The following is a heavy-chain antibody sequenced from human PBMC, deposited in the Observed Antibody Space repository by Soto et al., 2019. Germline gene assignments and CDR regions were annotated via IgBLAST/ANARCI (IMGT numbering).Heavy chain of an antibody. Sequence: ASVKVSCKASGYSFTSLDINWVRQTAGQGLEWMGWMQPSTGRTGYAQNFRGRVTMTQNTAIGTAYMELSSLRSDDTATYYCTRAYGAETFDFWGQGTRVTVSS. CDR1: GYSFTSLD. D-gene: IGHD3-10*01. CDR2: MQPSTGRT. J-gene: IGHJ5*01. V-gene: IGHV1-8*01. CDR3: TRAYGAETFDF.